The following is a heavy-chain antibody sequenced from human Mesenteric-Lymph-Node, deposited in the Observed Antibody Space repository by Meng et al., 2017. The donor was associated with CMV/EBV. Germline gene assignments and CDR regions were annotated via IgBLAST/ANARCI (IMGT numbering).Heavy chain of an antibody. J-gene: IGHJ4*02. CDR2: IYGGAGSNT. CDR1: GFTFSSYA. D-gene: IGHD6-6*01. Sequence: GGSLRLSCAASGFTFSSYAMNWVRQAPGKGLEWVSVIYGGAGSNTFYADSVKGRFTISRDNSRNTLYLQMNSLRVDDTAVYYCVRDWQASSFDYWGQGTLVTVSS. V-gene: IGHV3-23*03. CDR3: VRDWQASSFDY.